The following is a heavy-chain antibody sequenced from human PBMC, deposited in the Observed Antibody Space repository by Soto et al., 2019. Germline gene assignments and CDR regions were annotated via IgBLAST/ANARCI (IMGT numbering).Heavy chain of an antibody. CDR2: ISAAANT. Sequence: EVQLLESGGDLVQPGGSLRLSCAASGFTFSNYAMSWVRQAPGKGLEWVSAISAAANTYYADSVKGRFTISRDNSKNTLSLQMNSLRAEDTAVYYCAKQVRDGTSSPYIFDYWGQGSLVTVSS. J-gene: IGHJ4*02. CDR1: GFTFSNYA. D-gene: IGHD6-6*01. CDR3: AKQVRDGTSSPYIFDY. V-gene: IGHV3-23*01.